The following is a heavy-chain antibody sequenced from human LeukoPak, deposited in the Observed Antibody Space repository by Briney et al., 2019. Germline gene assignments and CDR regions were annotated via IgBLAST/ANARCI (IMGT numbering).Heavy chain of an antibody. J-gene: IGHJ4*02. Sequence: GGSLRLSCAASGFTFSSYAMHWVRQAPGKGLEWVSFISSDGSQKYYADSVKGRFTISRDNSKNTLYLQLNSLRVEDTAVYYCAREHGRSGYFDYWGQGTLVTVSA. V-gene: IGHV3-30*19. CDR3: AREHGRSGYFDY. CDR2: ISSDGSQK. CDR1: GFTFSSYA. D-gene: IGHD3-22*01.